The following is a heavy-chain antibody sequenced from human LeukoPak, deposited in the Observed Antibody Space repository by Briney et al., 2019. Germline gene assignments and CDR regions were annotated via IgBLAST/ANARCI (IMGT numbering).Heavy chain of an antibody. CDR1: GYTFTSYY. V-gene: IGHV1-46*01. Sequence: GASVKLSCKASGYTFTSYYIQWVRHAPGQGLEWMGIINPSGGFTNYAQKFQGRVTLTRDTSTSTVYMDLTSLKSEDTAVYYCARDSGQWFDPWGQGTLVTVAS. J-gene: IGHJ5*02. D-gene: IGHD3-10*01. CDR3: ARDSGQWFDP. CDR2: INPSGGFT.